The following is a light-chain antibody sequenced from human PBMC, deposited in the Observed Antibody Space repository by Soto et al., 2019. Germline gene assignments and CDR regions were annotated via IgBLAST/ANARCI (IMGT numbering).Light chain of an antibody. CDR1: QSVSRY. CDR3: QQRRDWPLT. J-gene: IGKJ5*01. CDR2: DVS. V-gene: IGKV3-11*01. Sequence: EIVLTQSPATLSLSPGERVTLSCRASQSVSRYLAWYQHKPGQAPRLLIYDVSNRATGIPARFSGSGSGTDFTLTISSLEPEDFAVYYCQQRRDWPLTFGQGTRLEIK.